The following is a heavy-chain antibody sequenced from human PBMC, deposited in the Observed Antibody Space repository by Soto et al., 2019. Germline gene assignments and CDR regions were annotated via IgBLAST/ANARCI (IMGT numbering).Heavy chain of an antibody. Sequence: QVQLVESGGGVVQPGRSLRLSCAASGFTFSSCAMHWVRQAPGKGLEWVAVISYDGSNKYYADSVKGRFTISRDNSKNTLYLQMNSLRAEDTAVYYCARDPQRTFITIFGVVIHYFDYWGQGTLVTVSS. CDR2: ISYDGSNK. J-gene: IGHJ4*02. V-gene: IGHV3-30-3*01. CDR1: GFTFSSCA. CDR3: ARDPQRTFITIFGVVIHYFDY. D-gene: IGHD3-3*01.